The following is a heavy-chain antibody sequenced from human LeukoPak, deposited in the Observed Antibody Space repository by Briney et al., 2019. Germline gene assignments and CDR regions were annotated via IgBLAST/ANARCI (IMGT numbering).Heavy chain of an antibody. V-gene: IGHV4-34*01. CDR3: ARGLEPARAYYFDY. D-gene: IGHD1-1*01. Sequence: LETLSLTCADSGGSFSGYYGSWIRQPPGKGLEWIWEINDSGRTNYNPALKSRVTISVDTSKNQFSLKLSAVTAADTAVYYCARGLEPARAYYFDYWGQGTLVTVSS. J-gene: IGHJ4*02. CDR2: INDSGRT. CDR1: GGSFSGYY.